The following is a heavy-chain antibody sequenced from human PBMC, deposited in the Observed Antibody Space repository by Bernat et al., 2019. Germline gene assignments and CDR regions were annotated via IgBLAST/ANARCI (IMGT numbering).Heavy chain of an antibody. CDR1: GGSVSSRGYY. CDR3: ARQRDGSGGSSVPHGFHM. CDR2: IFYDGTI. J-gene: IGHJ3*02. Sequence: QLQLQESGPGLVRPSETLSLTCTVSGGSVSSRGYYWGWIRQSPGKGLDWIGSIFYDGTIYYNPSLKSRSTISVDTSKSQFSLKLTSMTAEDTAVYYCARQRDGSGGSSVPHGFHMWGQGTMVTVSS. D-gene: IGHD3-10*01. V-gene: IGHV4-39*01.